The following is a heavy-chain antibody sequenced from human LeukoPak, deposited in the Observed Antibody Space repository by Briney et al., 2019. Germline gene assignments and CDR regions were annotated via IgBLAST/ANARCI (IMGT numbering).Heavy chain of an antibody. CDR2: INQGGSEI. Sequence: PGGSLRLSCAASEFTFRNYWMNWVRQAPGKGLEWVANINQGGSEIYYADSVKGRFTISRDNGKNSLNLQMNSLRAEDTAVYYCARGQVTAVTGLASFDIWGQGTTVTVSS. CDR3: ARGQVTAVTGLASFDI. CDR1: EFTFRNYW. J-gene: IGHJ3*02. V-gene: IGHV3-7*04. D-gene: IGHD4-17*01.